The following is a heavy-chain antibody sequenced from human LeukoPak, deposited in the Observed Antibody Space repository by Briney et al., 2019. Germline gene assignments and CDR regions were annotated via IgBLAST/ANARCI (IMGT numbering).Heavy chain of an antibody. D-gene: IGHD3-22*01. CDR2: IYYSGST. Sequence: SETLSLTCTVSGGSISSSSYYRGWIRQPPGKGLEWIGSIYYSGSTYYNPSLKSRVTISVDTSKNQFSLKLSSVTAADTAVYYCARGPYYYDSSGHAFDIWGQGTMVTVSS. CDR1: GGSISSSSYY. CDR3: ARGPYYYDSSGHAFDI. J-gene: IGHJ3*02. V-gene: IGHV4-39*07.